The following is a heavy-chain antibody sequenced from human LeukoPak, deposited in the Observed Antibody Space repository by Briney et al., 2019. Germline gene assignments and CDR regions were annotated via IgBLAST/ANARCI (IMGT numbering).Heavy chain of an antibody. D-gene: IGHD3-10*01. CDR1: GFTFSDYF. CDR3: ARDYYGSGSRLDY. CDR2: ISTGGGTI. V-gene: IGHV3-11*04. Sequence: PGGSLRLSCAVSGFTFSDYFMTWIRQAPGKGLEWVSHISTGGGTIYYADSVKGRFTISRDNAKNSLYLQMNSLRAEDTAVYYCARDYYGSGSRLDYWGQGTLVTVSS. J-gene: IGHJ4*02.